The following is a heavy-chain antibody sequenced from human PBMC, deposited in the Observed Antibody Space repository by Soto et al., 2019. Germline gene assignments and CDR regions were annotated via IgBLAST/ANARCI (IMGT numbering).Heavy chain of an antibody. CDR3: ARRIAAAGTSWFDP. V-gene: IGHV4-31*03. J-gene: IGHJ5*02. D-gene: IGHD6-13*01. Sequence: QVQLQESGPGLVKPSQTLSLTCTVSGGSISSGGYYWSWIRQHPGKGLEWIGYIYYSGSTYYNTSLRRRVTLSVDTSKNQCTLKLRSVTAADTAVYYCARRIAAAGTSWFDPWGQGTLVTVSS. CDR2: IYYSGST. CDR1: GGSISSGGYY.